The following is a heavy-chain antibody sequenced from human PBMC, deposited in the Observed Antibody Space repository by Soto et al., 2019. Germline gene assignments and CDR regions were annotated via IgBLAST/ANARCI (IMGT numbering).Heavy chain of an antibody. J-gene: IGHJ4*02. D-gene: IGHD6-19*01. CDR3: AKDRARIAVAAVL. CDR1: GFTFSSYG. Sequence: GGSLRLSCAASGFTFSSYGMHWVRQAPGKGLEWVAVISYDGSNKYYADSAKGRFTISRDNSKNTLYLQMNSLRAEDTAVYYCAKDRARIAVAAVLWGQGTLVIVSS. V-gene: IGHV3-30*18. CDR2: ISYDGSNK.